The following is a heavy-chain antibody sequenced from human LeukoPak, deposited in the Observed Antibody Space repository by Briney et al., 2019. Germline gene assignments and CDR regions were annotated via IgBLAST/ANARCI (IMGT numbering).Heavy chain of an antibody. CDR1: GGTFSYYA. Sequence: ASVKVSCKASGGTFSYYAITWVRQAPGQGLEWMGGIIPIFGATNYAQKFQGRITITADNSTATAFMELSNLRSEDTALYYCAEADYAYFYMDVWGTGTTVSVSS. CDR3: AEADYAYFYMDV. J-gene: IGHJ6*03. V-gene: IGHV1-69*06. D-gene: IGHD3-16*01. CDR2: IIPIFGAT.